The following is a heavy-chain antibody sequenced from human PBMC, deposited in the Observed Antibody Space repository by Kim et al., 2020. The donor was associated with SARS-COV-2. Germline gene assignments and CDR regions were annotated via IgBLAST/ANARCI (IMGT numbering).Heavy chain of an antibody. V-gene: IGHV3-23*03. Sequence: GGSLRLSCAASGFTFSSYAMSWVRQSPGKGLEWVSDIYSGGTTTYYADSVKGRFTISRDNSRSTLYLQMKSLRAEDTAIYYCAKGSVNSSLLFDSWGQGSLVTVSS. J-gene: IGHJ4*02. CDR3: AKGSVNSSLLFDS. CDR2: IYSGGTTT. D-gene: IGHD3-22*01. CDR1: GFTFSSYA.